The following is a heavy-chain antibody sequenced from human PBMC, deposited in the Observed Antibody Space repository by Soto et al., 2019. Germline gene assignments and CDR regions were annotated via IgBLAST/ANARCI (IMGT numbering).Heavy chain of an antibody. J-gene: IGHJ4*02. CDR3: ARTYYYGAGRYFFDY. CDR1: GGSINTYY. Sequence: SETLSLTCTVSGGSINTYYWSWIRQPPGKGLEWIGYIYYRGSTNYNPSLKSRLTMSVDTSDNHFSLKLSSVTAADTAVYYCARTYYYGAGRYFFDYWGQGALVTVSS. CDR2: IYYRGST. D-gene: IGHD3-10*01. V-gene: IGHV4-59*01.